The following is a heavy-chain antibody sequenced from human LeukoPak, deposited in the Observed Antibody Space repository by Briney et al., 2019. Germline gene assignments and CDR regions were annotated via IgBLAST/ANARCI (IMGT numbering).Heavy chain of an antibody. V-gene: IGHV3-9*01. CDR1: GFTFDDYA. CDR3: ARDLQTDY. J-gene: IGHJ4*02. Sequence: GGSLRLSCAASGFTFDDYAMHWVRQAPGKGLEWVSGVSWNSGGIGYADSVKGRFTISRDNSKNTLYLQMNSLRAEDTAVYYCARDLQTDYWGQGTLVTVSS. CDR2: VSWNSGGI.